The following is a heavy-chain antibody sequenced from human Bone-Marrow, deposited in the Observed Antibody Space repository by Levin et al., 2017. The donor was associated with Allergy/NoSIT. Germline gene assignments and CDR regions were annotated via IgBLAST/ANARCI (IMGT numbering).Heavy chain of an antibody. CDR2: INTHSGEP. J-gene: IGHJ5*01. CDR3: ARNLWTTRRGVPGDS. Sequence: ASVKVSCKASGYRFTDYYIQWLRQAPGQGLEWLGWINTHSGEPQYAQKFQGKIIMTRDTSINTAYMQLRGLRSDDTARYYCARNLWTTRRGVPGDSWGQGTLVTVSS. CDR1: GYRFTDYY. V-gene: IGHV1-2*02. D-gene: IGHD3-10*01.